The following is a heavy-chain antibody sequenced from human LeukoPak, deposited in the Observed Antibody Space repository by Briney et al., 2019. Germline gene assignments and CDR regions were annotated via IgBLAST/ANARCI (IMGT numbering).Heavy chain of an antibody. J-gene: IGHJ4*02. CDR2: ISDSDGNT. D-gene: IGHD1-26*01. CDR3: ASALRIYYYFDY. V-gene: IGHV3-23*01. CDR1: GFTFSSYA. Sequence: GGSLRLSCAASGFTFSSYAMSWVRQAPGKGLEWVSAISDSDGNTYYADSVRGRFTISRDNSKNTLYLQMNSLRAEDTAVYYCASALRIYYYFDYWGQGTLVTVSS.